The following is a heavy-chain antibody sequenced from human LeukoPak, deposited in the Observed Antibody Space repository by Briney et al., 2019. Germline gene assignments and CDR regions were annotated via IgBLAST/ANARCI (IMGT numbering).Heavy chain of an antibody. CDR1: GGSISSGGYY. CDR2: IYYSGST. V-gene: IGHV4-31*03. Sequence: KTSETLSLTCTVSGGSISSGGYYWSWIRQHPGKGLEWIGYIYYSGSTYYNPSLKSRVTISVDTSKNQFSLKLSSVTAADTAVYYCARVVKYSSSWLNWFDPWGQGTLVTVSS. CDR3: ARVVKYSSSWLNWFDP. J-gene: IGHJ5*02. D-gene: IGHD6-13*01.